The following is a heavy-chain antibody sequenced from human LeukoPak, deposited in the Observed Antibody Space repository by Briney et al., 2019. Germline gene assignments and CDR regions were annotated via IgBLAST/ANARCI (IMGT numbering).Heavy chain of an antibody. CDR1: GGSIGSYY. D-gene: IGHD5-24*01. CDR3: ARAPLRVEMATIRGSYFDY. V-gene: IGHV4-59*01. CDR2: IYYSGST. Sequence: SETLSLTCPVSGGSIGSYYWSWIRQPPGKGLEWIGYIYYSGSTNYNPSLKSRVTISVDTSKNQFSLKLSSVTAADTAVYYCARAPLRVEMATIRGSYFDYWGQGTLVTVSS. J-gene: IGHJ4*02.